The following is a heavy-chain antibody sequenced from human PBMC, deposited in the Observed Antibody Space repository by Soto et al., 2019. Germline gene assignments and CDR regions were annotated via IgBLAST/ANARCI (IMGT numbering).Heavy chain of an antibody. Sequence: QVQLVQSGAEVKKPGSSVKVSCKASGDTDTNYVISWVRQAPGQGLEWMGGIFPKFGTTYSAQKLQDRPKITADESTATVYMQLSSLRLDDTAVYYCEAEMTFGKLSVVWGQGTTVTVSS. CDR2: IFPKFGTT. D-gene: IGHD3-16*02. V-gene: IGHV1-69*01. CDR3: EAEMTFGKLSVV. J-gene: IGHJ6*02. CDR1: GDTDTNYV.